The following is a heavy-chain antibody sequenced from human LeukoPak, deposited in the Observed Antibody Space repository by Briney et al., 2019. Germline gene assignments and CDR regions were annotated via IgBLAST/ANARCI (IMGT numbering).Heavy chain of an antibody. CDR2: IIPIFGTA. J-gene: IGHJ4*02. CDR3: ARAEDGYNYSGGFDY. V-gene: IGHV1-69*05. CDR1: GYTFTSYY. Sequence: GASVTVPCKASGYTFTSYYMHWVRQAPGQGLEWMGGIIPIFGTANYAQKFQGRVTITTDESTSTAYMELSSLRSEDTAVYYCARAEDGYNYSGGFDYWGQGTLVTVSS. D-gene: IGHD5-24*01.